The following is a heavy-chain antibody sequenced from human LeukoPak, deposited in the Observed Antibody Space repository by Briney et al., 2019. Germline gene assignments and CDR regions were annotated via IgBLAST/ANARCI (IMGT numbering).Heavy chain of an antibody. Sequence: GGSLRLSCAASGFTFNNAWMNWVRQAPGKGLEWVSLIYSAGGTSYADSVKGRFTISKDNSKNMLYLQMNSLRVEDTAVYYCASSNCDGDCYLDYWGQGTLVTVSS. CDR1: GFTFNNAW. D-gene: IGHD2-21*02. CDR2: IYSAGGT. CDR3: ASSNCDGDCYLDY. J-gene: IGHJ4*02. V-gene: IGHV3-53*01.